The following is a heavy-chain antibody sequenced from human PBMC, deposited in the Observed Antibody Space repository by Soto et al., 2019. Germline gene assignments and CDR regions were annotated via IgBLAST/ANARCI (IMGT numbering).Heavy chain of an antibody. Sequence: EVQLLESGGGLVQPGGSLRLSCAASGFTFSSYAMSWVRQAPGKGLEWVSAISGSGGSTYYADSVKGRFTISRDNSKNTLYLRMNSLRAEDTAVYYCAKLYDFWSGYFDYWGQGTLVTVSS. V-gene: IGHV3-23*01. CDR1: GFTFSSYA. J-gene: IGHJ4*02. CDR3: AKLYDFWSGYFDY. CDR2: ISGSGGST. D-gene: IGHD3-3*01.